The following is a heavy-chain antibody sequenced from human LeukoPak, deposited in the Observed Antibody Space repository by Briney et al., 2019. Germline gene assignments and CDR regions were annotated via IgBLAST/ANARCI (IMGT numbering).Heavy chain of an antibody. CDR2: IKQDGSEK. CDR3: ARDLKRYFDC. V-gene: IGHV3-7*01. D-gene: IGHD3-9*01. CDR1: GFTFDDYG. J-gene: IGHJ4*02. Sequence: GGSLRLSCAASGFTFDDYGMSWVRQAPGKGLEWVANIKQDGSEKYYVDSVKGRFTISRDNAKNSLYLQMNSLRAEDTAVYYCARDLKRYFDCWGRGTLVTVSS.